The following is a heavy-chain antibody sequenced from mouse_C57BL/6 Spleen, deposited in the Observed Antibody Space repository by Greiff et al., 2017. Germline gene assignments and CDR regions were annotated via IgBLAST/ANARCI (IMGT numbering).Heavy chain of an antibody. CDR2: IDPETGGT. V-gene: IGHV1-15*01. J-gene: IGHJ2*01. D-gene: IGHD1-1*01. CDR3: TRRSTVVATEYFDY. Sequence: QVQLQQSGAELVRPGASVTLSCKASGYTFTDYEMHWVKQTPVHGLEWIGAIDPETGGTAYNQKFKGKAILTADKSSSTAYMELSSLTSEDSAVYYCTRRSTVVATEYFDYWGQGTTLTVSS. CDR1: GYTFTDYE.